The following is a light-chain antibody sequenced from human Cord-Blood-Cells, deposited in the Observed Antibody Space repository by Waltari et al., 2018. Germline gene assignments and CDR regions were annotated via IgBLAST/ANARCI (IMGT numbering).Light chain of an antibody. V-gene: IGLV2-23*01. CDR1: SSDVGSYNL. J-gene: IGLJ3*02. CDR2: EGS. CDR3: CSYAGSSTAWV. Sequence: QSALTQPASVSGSPGQSITLSCTGTSSDVGSYNLVSWYQQHPGKAPKLMIYEGSKRPSGVSNRFSGPKSGNAASLTISGLQAEDEADYYCCSYAGSSTAWVFGGGTKLTVL.